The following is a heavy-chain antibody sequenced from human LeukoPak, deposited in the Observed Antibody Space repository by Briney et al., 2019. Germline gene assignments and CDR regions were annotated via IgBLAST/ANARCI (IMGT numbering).Heavy chain of an antibody. D-gene: IGHD6-6*01. Sequence: PGGSLRLSCAASGFTVSSNYMSWVRQAPGKGLEWVSFIYSGGSTYYADSVKGRFTISRDNSKNTLYLQMNSLRAEDTAVYYCSGEDTEYSSSGLGVWGKGTTVTVSS. CDR3: SGEDTEYSSSGLGV. J-gene: IGHJ6*04. CDR1: GFTVSSNY. V-gene: IGHV3-66*01. CDR2: IYSGGST.